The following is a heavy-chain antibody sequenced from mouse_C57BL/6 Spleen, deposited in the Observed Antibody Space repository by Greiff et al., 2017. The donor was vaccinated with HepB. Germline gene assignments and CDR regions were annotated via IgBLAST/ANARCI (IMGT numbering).Heavy chain of an antibody. Sequence: VQLKESGPGLVKPSQSLSLTCSVTGYSITSGYYWNWIRQFPGNKLEWMGYISYDGSNNYNPSLKNRISITRDTSKNQFFLKLNSVTTEDTATYYCARALYSSYAMDYWGQGTSVTVSS. CDR2: ISYDGSN. D-gene: IGHD1-1*01. V-gene: IGHV3-6*01. CDR1: GYSITSGYY. J-gene: IGHJ4*01. CDR3: ARALYSSYAMDY.